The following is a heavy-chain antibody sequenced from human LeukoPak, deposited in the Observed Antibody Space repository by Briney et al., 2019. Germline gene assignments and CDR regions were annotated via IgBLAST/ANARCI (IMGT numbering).Heavy chain of an antibody. CDR3: ARGSVDTAMVDGFDY. V-gene: IGHV1-18*01. J-gene: IGHJ4*02. CDR1: GYTFTSYG. Sequence: ASVKVSCKASGYTFTSYGISWVRQAPGQGLEWMGWISAYNGNTNYAQKLQGRVTMTTDTSTSTAYMELRSLRFDDTAVYYCARGSVDTAMVDGFDYWGQGTLVTVFS. CDR2: ISAYNGNT. D-gene: IGHD5-18*01.